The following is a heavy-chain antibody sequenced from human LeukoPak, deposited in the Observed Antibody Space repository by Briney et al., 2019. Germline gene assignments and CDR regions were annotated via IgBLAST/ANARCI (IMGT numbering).Heavy chain of an antibody. CDR3: ARVPELAARDHYYFDY. CDR2: ISGSGGST. D-gene: IGHD6-6*01. V-gene: IGHV3-23*01. CDR1: GFTFSSYA. J-gene: IGHJ4*02. Sequence: PGGSLRLSCAASGFTFSSYAMSWVRQAPGKGLEWVSAISGSGGSTYYADSVKGRFTISRDNSKNTLYLQMNSLRAEDTAVYYCARVPELAARDHYYFDYWGQGTLVTVSS.